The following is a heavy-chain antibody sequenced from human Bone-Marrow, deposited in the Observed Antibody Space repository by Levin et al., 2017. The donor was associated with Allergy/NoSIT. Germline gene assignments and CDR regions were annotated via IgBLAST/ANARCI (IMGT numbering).Heavy chain of an antibody. J-gene: IGHJ4*02. Sequence: GASVKVSCKASGGIFSTYVISWVRQAPGQGLEWVGGIVPIFGTTHNAQKLQGRITITADKSTSTAYMELRGLGSEDTAVYYCAGSSSGTGHFDSWGQGTLVIVSS. CDR2: IVPIFGTT. D-gene: IGHD3/OR15-3a*01. CDR1: GGIFSTYV. V-gene: IGHV1-69*06. CDR3: AGSSSGTGHFDS.